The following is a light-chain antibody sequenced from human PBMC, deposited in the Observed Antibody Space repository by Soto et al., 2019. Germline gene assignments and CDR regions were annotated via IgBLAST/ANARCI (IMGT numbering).Light chain of an antibody. CDR2: AAS. V-gene: IGKV3-20*01. Sequence: EIVLTQSPDTLSLSPGERATLSCRASQSINNNYLAWHQQKPGQAPRLLIYAASSRATGIPDRFSGSGSGTDFTLTISRLEPGDFAVYYCQQYGLSPRTFGQGTKVDIK. CDR3: QQYGLSPRT. J-gene: IGKJ1*01. CDR1: QSINNNY.